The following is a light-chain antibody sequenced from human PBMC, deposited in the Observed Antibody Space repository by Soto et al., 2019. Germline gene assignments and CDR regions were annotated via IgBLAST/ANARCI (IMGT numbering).Light chain of an antibody. J-gene: IGKJ2*01. Sequence: DIQLTQSPSSLSASVGDRVSITCRTSQSIATYSNWYQQTPGKPPKLLIFSASSLQSGVPSRFSGSGSGTDFTLTISSLQPEDVATYYCQQTHSSPYTFGQGTKLEIK. CDR1: QSIATY. CDR2: SAS. CDR3: QQTHSSPYT. V-gene: IGKV1-39*01.